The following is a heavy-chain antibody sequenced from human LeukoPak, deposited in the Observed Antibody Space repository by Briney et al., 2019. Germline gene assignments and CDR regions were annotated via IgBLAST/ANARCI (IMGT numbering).Heavy chain of an antibody. CDR3: ARVYGGNSDDAFDI. CDR1: GLTFSSYS. J-gene: IGHJ3*02. D-gene: IGHD4-23*01. CDR2: ISSGSSYI. V-gene: IGHV3-21*01. Sequence: GGSLRPSCAASGLTFSSYSMNWVRQAPGKGLEWVSFISSGSSYIYYADSVKGRFTISRDNAKNSLYLQMNSLRAEDTAVYYCARVYGGNSDDAFDIWGQGTMVTVSS.